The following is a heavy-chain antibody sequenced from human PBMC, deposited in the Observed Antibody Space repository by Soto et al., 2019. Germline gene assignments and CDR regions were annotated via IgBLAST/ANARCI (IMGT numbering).Heavy chain of an antibody. CDR3: ARDLEGARGYGALGY. CDR2: INHSGST. Sequence: QVQLQESGPGLVKPSETLSLTCGVSGDSISGGWWTWVRQPPGQGLEWVGEINHSGSTNYNPSLKSRVIISVDRSTNHFSLKLTSVTAADTAVYYCARDLEGARGYGALGYWGQGTLVTVSS. CDR1: GDSISGGW. D-gene: IGHD5-12*01. V-gene: IGHV4-4*02. J-gene: IGHJ4*02.